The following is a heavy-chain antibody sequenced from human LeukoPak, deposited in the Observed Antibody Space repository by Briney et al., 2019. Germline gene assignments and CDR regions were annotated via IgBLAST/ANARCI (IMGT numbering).Heavy chain of an antibody. V-gene: IGHV4-59*01. CDR1: GGSISSYY. CDR2: IYYSGST. D-gene: IGHD3-16*02. Sequence: PSETLSLTCTVSGGSISSYYWSWIRQPPGKGLEWIGYIYYSGSTNYNPSLKSRVTISVDTSKNQFSLKLSSVTAADTAVYYCARDRYDYVWGSYPSHGYAFDIWSQGTMVTVSS. CDR3: ARDRYDYVWGSYPSHGYAFDI. J-gene: IGHJ3*02.